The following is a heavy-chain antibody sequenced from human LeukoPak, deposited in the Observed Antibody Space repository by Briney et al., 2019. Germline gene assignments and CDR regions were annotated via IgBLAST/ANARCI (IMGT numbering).Heavy chain of an antibody. CDR1: GYTFTSYD. CDR2: MNPNSGNT. V-gene: IGHV1-8*01. J-gene: IGHJ4*02. D-gene: IGHD1-26*01. CDR3: ARGQWELPYYFDY. Sequence: ASVKVSCKASGYTFTSYDINWVRQATGQGLEWKGWMNPNSGNTGYAQKFQGRVTMTRDTSISTAYMELSSLRSEDTAVYYCARGQWELPYYFDYWGQGTLVTVSS.